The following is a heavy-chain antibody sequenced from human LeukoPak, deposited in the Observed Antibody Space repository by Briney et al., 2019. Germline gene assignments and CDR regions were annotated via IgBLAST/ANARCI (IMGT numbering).Heavy chain of an antibody. Sequence: SETLSLTCTVSGACISGSGYYWGWIRQPPGKGLEWIGSIYSSGSTYYNASLQSRVTISIETSKNQISLRLNSVTAADTAMYYCAKSGGYGLIDYWGQGTLVTVSS. CDR3: AKSGGYGLIDY. CDR2: IYSSGST. D-gene: IGHD1-26*01. V-gene: IGHV4-39*01. J-gene: IGHJ4*02. CDR1: GACISGSGYY.